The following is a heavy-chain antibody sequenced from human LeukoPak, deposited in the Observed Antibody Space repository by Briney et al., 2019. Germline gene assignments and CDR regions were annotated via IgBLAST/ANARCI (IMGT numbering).Heavy chain of an antibody. CDR1: GFTSSDHY. CDR2: TRNKANSYTT. D-gene: IGHD4-17*01. CDR3: ASGDYGEYGY. J-gene: IGHJ4*02. V-gene: IGHV3-72*01. Sequence: GGSLRLSCAASGFTSSDHYMDWVRQAPGKGLEWVGRTRNKANSYTTEYAASVKGRFTISRDDSKNSLYLQMNSLKTEDTAVYYCASGDYGEYGYWGQGTLVTVSS.